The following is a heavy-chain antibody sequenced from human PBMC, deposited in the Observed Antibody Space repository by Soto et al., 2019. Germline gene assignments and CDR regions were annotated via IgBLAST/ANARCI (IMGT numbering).Heavy chain of an antibody. CDR2: IYPGDSDV. CDR3: ARHAYDFWSGHPNPRYYYGMDV. J-gene: IGHJ6*02. V-gene: IGHV5-51*01. D-gene: IGHD3-3*01. CDR1: GYSFSNHW. Sequence: PGESLKISCKGSGYSFSNHWIGWVRQMPGKGLEWMGIIYPGDSDVRYSPSFQGQVTISADKSISTAYLQWSSLKATDTAMYYCARHAYDFWSGHPNPRYYYGMDVWGQGTTVTVSS.